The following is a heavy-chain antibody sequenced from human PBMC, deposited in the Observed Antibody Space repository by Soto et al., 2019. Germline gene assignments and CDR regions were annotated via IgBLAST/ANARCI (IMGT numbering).Heavy chain of an antibody. CDR2: INPSGGST. CDR3: ARDGVQYYDILTGLDAFDI. CDR1: GYTFTSYY. D-gene: IGHD3-9*01. J-gene: IGHJ3*02. V-gene: IGHV1-46*03. Sequence: GASVKVSCKASGYTFTSYYMHWVRQAPGQGLEWMGIINPSGGSTSYAQKFQGRVTMTRDTSTSTVYMELSSLRSEDTAVYYCARDGVQYYDILTGLDAFDIWGQGTMVTVSS.